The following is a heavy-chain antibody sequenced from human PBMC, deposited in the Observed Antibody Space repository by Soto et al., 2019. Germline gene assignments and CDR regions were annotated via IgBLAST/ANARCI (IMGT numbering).Heavy chain of an antibody. V-gene: IGHV3-74*01. CDR1: GFTFSSYW. CDR2: INSDGSST. J-gene: IGHJ4*02. D-gene: IGHD6-13*01. CDR3: ASYSSTWHAVDY. Sequence: EVQLVESGGGLVQPGGSLRLSCAASGFTFSSYWMHWVRKSPGKGLVWVSRINSDGSSTSYADSVKGRFTISRDNAKNTLYLQMNSLRAEDTAVYYCASYSSTWHAVDYWGQGTLVTVSS.